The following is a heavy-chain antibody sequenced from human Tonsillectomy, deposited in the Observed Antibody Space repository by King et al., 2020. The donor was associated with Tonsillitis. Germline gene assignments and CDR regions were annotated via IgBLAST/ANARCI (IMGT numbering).Heavy chain of an antibody. J-gene: IGHJ4*02. CDR1: GGSIITSSYY. D-gene: IGHD1-26*01. V-gene: IGHV4-39*01. Sequence: QLQESGPGLVKPSETLSLTCTVSGGSIITSSYYWGWIRQTPGKGLEWIGSIDYSGTTYYNPSLKSRVTISVDTSKNQFSLNLTSLTAADTAVFYCARRTGLLSVDYWGQGTLVTVAS. CDR2: IDYSGTT. CDR3: ARRTGLLSVDY.